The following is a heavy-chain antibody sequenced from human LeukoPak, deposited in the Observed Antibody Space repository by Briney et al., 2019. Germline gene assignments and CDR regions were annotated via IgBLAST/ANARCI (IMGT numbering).Heavy chain of an antibody. CDR3: ARFIAAPYYFDY. D-gene: IGHD6-13*01. CDR2: ISSSRSYI. Sequence: GGSLRLSCAASGFTFSSYSMNWVRQAPGKGLEWVSFISSSRSYIYYADSVKGRFTISRDNAKNSLYLQMNSLRAEDTPVYYCARFIAAPYYFDYWGRGTLVTVSS. J-gene: IGHJ4*02. CDR1: GFTFSSYS. V-gene: IGHV3-21*01.